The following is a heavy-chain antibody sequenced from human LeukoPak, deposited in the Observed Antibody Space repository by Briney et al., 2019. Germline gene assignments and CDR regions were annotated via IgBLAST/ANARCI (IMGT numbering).Heavy chain of an antibody. CDR2: IYYSGST. CDR1: GGSISSSSYY. D-gene: IGHD4-17*01. J-gene: IGHJ4*02. CDR3: ARGPYGDYRTPFGY. Sequence: PSETLSLTCTVSGGSISSSSYYWGWIRQPPGKGLEWIGSIYYSGSTCYNPSLKSRVTISVDTSKNQFSLKLSSVTAADTAVYYCARGPYGDYRTPFGYWGQGTLVTVSS. V-gene: IGHV4-39*01.